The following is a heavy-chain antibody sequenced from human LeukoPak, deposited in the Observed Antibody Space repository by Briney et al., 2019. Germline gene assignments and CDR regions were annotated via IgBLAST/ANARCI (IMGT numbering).Heavy chain of an antibody. CDR2: ISAYNGNT. Sequence: ASVKVSCKASGGTFSSYAISWVRQAPGQGLEWMGWISAYNGNTNYAQKLQGRVTMTTDTSTSTAYMELRSLRSDDTAVYYCAREEWELLNGHQFDYWGQGTLVTVSS. V-gene: IGHV1-18*01. J-gene: IGHJ4*02. CDR3: AREEWELLNGHQFDY. CDR1: GGTFSSYA. D-gene: IGHD1-26*01.